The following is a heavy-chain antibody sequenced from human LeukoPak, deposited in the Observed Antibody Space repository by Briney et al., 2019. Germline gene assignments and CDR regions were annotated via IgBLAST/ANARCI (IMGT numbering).Heavy chain of an antibody. CDR2: INYDARSR. J-gene: IGHJ1*01. Sequence: GGPLRLSCAASGFTFSLSWMHWVRQAPGKGLEWVSSINYDARSRTYADSVKGRLTISRDNAENTLFLQMNSLRVEDTAIYSCVRGAGPGTPFDWGQGILVTVSS. V-gene: IGHV3-74*01. CDR3: VRGAGPGTPFD. CDR1: GFTFSLSW. D-gene: IGHD1-1*01.